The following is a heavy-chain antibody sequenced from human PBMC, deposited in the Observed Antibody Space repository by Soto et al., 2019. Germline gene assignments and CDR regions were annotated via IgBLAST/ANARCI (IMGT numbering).Heavy chain of an antibody. D-gene: IGHD3-3*02. CDR3: TSHPLALRPPTCFPP. J-gene: IGHJ5*02. CDR2: IFYLGSS. Sequence: SETLSHTCTVSVDSIISSDFYCGWFRQPPWKGLEWIGSIFYLGSSYYNPSLKSRVTMSVDTSKNQFSLRLRSVTAADTALYFCTSHPLALRPPTCFPPWGQAIMVT. V-gene: IGHV4-39*01. CDR1: VDSIISSDFY.